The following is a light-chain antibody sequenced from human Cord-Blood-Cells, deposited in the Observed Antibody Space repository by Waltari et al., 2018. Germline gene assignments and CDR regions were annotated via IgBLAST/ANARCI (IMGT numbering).Light chain of an antibody. CDR3: SSYTSSIYVV. V-gene: IGLV2-14*01. CDR2: DVS. J-gene: IGLJ2*01. Sequence: QSALTQPASVSGSPGQSITISCTGTSSDVGGYNYVSWYQQHPGKAPKLMIYDVSKRPSGVSNRFSGSKSGNTASLTISGLQAEDEADYYCSSYTSSIYVVFGGGTKL. CDR1: SSDVGGYNY.